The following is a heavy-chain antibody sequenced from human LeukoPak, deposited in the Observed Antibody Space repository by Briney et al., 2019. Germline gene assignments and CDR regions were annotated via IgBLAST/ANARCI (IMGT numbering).Heavy chain of an antibody. J-gene: IGHJ1*01. Sequence: SVKVSCKTSGGTLSSYAISWVRHAPGQGLEWMGRIIPIFGTANYAQKFQGRVTITTDESTSTAYMELSSLRSEDTAVYYCARDGIVGATLFGARTSEEYFQHWGQGTLVTVSS. D-gene: IGHD1-26*01. CDR1: GGTLSSYA. V-gene: IGHV1-69*05. CDR2: IIPIFGTA. CDR3: ARDGIVGATLFGARTSEEYFQH.